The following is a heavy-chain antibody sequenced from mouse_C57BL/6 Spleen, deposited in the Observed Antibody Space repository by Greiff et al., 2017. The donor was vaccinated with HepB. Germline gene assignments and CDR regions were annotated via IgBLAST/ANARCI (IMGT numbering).Heavy chain of an antibody. Sequence: VQVVESGPGLVQPSQSLSITCTVSGFSLTSYGVHWVRQSPGKGLEWLGVIWSGGSTDYNAAFISRLSISKDNSKSQVFFKMNSLQADDTAIYYCARTPDYYGSSPAWFAYWGQGTLVTVSA. J-gene: IGHJ3*01. V-gene: IGHV2-2*01. D-gene: IGHD1-1*01. CDR3: ARTPDYYGSSPAWFAY. CDR1: GFSLTSYG. CDR2: IWSGGST.